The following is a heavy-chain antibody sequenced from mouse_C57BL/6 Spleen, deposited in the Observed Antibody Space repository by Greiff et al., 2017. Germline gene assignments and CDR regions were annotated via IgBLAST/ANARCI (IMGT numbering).Heavy chain of an antibody. CDR1: GYAFSSSW. V-gene: IGHV1-82*01. CDR2: IYPGDGDT. Sequence: QVQLQQSGPELVKPGASVKISCKASGYAFSSSWMNWVKQRPGKCLEWIGRIYPGDGDTNYNGKFKGKATLTADKSSSTAYMQLSSLTSEDSAVYFCAREGADSSGGFAYWGQGTLVTVSA. CDR3: AREGADSSGGFAY. J-gene: IGHJ3*01. D-gene: IGHD3-2*02.